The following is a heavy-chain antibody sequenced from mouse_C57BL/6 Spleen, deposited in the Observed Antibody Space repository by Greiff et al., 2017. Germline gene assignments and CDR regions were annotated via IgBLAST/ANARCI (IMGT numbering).Heavy chain of an antibody. CDR2: IDPSDSYT. D-gene: IGHD2-10*02. CDR3: ARSVYGNYEGVDY. Sequence: QVQLQQPGAELVMPGASVKLSCKASGYTFTSYWMHWVKQRPGQGLEWIGEIDPSDSYTNYNQKFKGKSTLTVDKSSSTASMQLSSRPSEDSAVYYYARSVYGNYEGVDYWGQGTTLTVSS. CDR1: GYTFTSYW. J-gene: IGHJ2*01. V-gene: IGHV1-69*01.